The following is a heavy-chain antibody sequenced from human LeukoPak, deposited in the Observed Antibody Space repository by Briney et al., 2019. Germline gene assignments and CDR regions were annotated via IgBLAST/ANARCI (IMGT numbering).Heavy chain of an antibody. J-gene: IGHJ4*02. CDR2: INHSGST. CDR3: ARHSPLAVAGAIDY. CDR1: GGSISSYY. D-gene: IGHD6-19*01. Sequence: SETLSLTCTVSGGSISSYYWSWIRQPPGKGLEWIGEINHSGSTNYNPSLKSRVTISVDTSKNQFSLKLSSVTAADTAVYYCARHSPLAVAGAIDYWGQGTLVTVSS. V-gene: IGHV4-34*01.